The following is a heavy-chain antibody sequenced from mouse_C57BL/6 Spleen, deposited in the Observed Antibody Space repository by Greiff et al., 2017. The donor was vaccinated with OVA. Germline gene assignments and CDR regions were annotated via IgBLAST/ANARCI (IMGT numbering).Heavy chain of an antibody. CDR1: GFTFSSYG. D-gene: IGHD3-3*01. Sequence: DVMLVESGGDLVKPGGSLKLSCAASGFTFSSYGMSWVRQTPDKRLEWVATISSGGSYTYYPDSVKGRFTISRDNAKNTLYLQMSSLKSEDTAMYYCARQGGRDYAMDYWGQGTSLTVSS. V-gene: IGHV5-6*02. J-gene: IGHJ4*01. CDR2: ISSGGSYT. CDR3: ARQGGRDYAMDY.